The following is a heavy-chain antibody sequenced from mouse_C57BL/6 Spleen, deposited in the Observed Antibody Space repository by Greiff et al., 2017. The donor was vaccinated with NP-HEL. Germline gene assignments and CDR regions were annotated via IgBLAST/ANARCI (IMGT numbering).Heavy chain of an antibody. J-gene: IGHJ3*01. CDR3: ARYYYGSSYGFAY. V-gene: IGHV1-80*01. D-gene: IGHD1-1*01. CDR1: GYAFSSYW. CDR2: IYPGDGDT. Sequence: LVESGASVKISCKASGYAFSSYWMNWVKQRPGKGLEWIGQIYPGDGDTNYNGKFKGKATLTADKSSSTAYMQLSSLTSEDSAVYFCARYYYGSSYGFAYWGQGTLVTVSA.